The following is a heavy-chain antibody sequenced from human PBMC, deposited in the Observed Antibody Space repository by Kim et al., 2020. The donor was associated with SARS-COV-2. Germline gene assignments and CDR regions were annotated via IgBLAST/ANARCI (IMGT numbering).Heavy chain of an antibody. D-gene: IGHD3-10*01. CDR3: ARHYGSGSYHWSPLGY. CDR2: IYYSGST. Sequence: SETLSLTCTVSGGSISSYYWSWIRQPPGKGLEWIGYIYYSGSTNYNPSLKSRVTISVDTSKNQFSLKLSSVTAADTAVYYCARHYGSGSYHWSPLGYWGQGTLVTVSS. V-gene: IGHV4-59*08. J-gene: IGHJ4*02. CDR1: GGSISSYY.